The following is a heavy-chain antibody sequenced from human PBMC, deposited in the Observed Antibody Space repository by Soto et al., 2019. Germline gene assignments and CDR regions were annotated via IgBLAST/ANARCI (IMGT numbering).Heavy chain of an antibody. V-gene: IGHV1-69*12. CDR1: GGTFSSYA. D-gene: IGHD2-15*01. CDR2: IIPIFGTA. Sequence: QVQLVQSGAEVKKPGSSVKVSCKASGGTFSSYAISWVRQAPGQGLEWMGGIIPIFGTANYAQKFQGRVTITADESTSTAYMELSSLRSEDTAVYYCAREPGPPVVVVAATGRYYYYYGMDVWGQGTTVTVSS. J-gene: IGHJ6*02. CDR3: AREPGPPVVVVAATGRYYYYYGMDV.